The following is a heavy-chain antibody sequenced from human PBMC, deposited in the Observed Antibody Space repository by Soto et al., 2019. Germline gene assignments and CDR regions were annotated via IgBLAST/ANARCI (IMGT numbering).Heavy chain of an antibody. CDR1: GFTFSSYG. CDR3: ARDGGYDYYYGMDV. Sequence: QVQLVESGGGVVQPGRSLRLSCAASGFTFSSYGMHWVRQAPGKGLEWVAVIWYDGSNKYYADSVKGRFTISRDNSKNKLYLRMNSLRAEDTAVYYCARDGGYDYYYGMDVWGQGTTVTVSS. D-gene: IGHD5-12*01. CDR2: IWYDGSNK. J-gene: IGHJ6*02. V-gene: IGHV3-33*01.